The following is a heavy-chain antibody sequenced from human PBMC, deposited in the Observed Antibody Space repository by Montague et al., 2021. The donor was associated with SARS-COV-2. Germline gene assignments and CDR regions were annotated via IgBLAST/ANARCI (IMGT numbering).Heavy chain of an antibody. J-gene: IGHJ3*02. D-gene: IGHD6-13*01. CDR3: ARVGRGSSWYEVAFDI. V-gene: IGHV4-59*01. CDR1: GGSISRYS. CDR2: IYNSGST. Sequence: SKTLSLTCTVSGGSISRYSWTWIRQPPGKGLEWIGYIYNSGSTNYNPSLTSRVTISVDTSKNQFSLKLSSVAAADTAVYYCARVGRGSSWYEVAFDIWGQGTVVTVSS.